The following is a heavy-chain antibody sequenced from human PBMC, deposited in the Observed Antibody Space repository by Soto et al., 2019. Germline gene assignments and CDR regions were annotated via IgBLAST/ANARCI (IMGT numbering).Heavy chain of an antibody. Sequence: PSQTLSLTCAVSGASVSSTKWWSWVRQSPGKGLEWIGEIHHSETTNYNPSLESRVTISIDKSKNQFSLKLSSVTAADTAVYYSVRYDYDNNISSIDYWGQGALVTVSS. CDR3: VRYDYDNNISSIDY. D-gene: IGHD3-22*01. V-gene: IGHV4-4*02. CDR1: GASVSSTKW. CDR2: IHHSETT. J-gene: IGHJ4*02.